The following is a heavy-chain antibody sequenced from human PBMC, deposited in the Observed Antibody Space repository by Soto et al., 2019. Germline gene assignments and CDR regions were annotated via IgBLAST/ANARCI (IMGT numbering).Heavy chain of an antibody. CDR3: ATGLDFWSGYYSVPHDY. CDR1: GYTFTSYY. V-gene: IGHV1-46*01. Sequence: GASVKVSCKASGYTFTSYYMHWVRQAPGQGLEWMGIINPSGGSTSYAQKFQGRVTTTRDTSTSTVYMELSSLRSEDTAVYYCATGLDFWSGYYSVPHDYWGQGTLVTVSS. J-gene: IGHJ4*02. D-gene: IGHD3-3*01. CDR2: INPSGGST.